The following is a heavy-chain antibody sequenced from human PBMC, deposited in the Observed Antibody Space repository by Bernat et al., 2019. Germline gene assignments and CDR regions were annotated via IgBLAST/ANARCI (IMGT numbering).Heavy chain of an antibody. CDR3: AKGKMVRGVIITTKWSYGMDV. D-gene: IGHD3-10*01. J-gene: IGHJ6*02. Sequence: QVQLVESGGGVVQPGRSLRLSCAASGFTFSSYGMHWVRQAPGKGLEWVAVISYDGSNKYYADSVKGRFTISRDNSKNTLYLQMNSLRAEDTAVYYCAKGKMVRGVIITTKWSYGMDVWGQGTTVTVSS. CDR1: GFTFSSYG. V-gene: IGHV3-30*18. CDR2: ISYDGSNK.